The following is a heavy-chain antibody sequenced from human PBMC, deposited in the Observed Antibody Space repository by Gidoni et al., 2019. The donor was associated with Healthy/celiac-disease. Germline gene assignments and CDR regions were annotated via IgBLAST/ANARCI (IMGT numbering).Heavy chain of an antibody. CDR2: ISYDGSNK. Sequence: QVQLVESGGGVVQPGRSLRLSCAASGFTFSSYGMHWVRQAPGKGLGRVAVISYDGSNKYYADSVKGRFTISRDNSKNTLYLQMNSLRAEDTAVYYCAKDLEATFDYWGQGTLVTVSS. CDR1: GFTFSSYG. V-gene: IGHV3-30*18. CDR3: AKDLEATFDY. J-gene: IGHJ4*02.